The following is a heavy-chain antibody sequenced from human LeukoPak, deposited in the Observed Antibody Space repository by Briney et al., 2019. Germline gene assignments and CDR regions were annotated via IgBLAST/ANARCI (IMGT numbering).Heavy chain of an antibody. Sequence: GGSLRLSCAASEFTFSSYWMHWVRQAPGKGLEWVSRINSDGRDTSYADSVKGRFTISRDNAKNTLYLQMNSLRAEDTAVYYCARGAGTGDFDYWGQGTLVTVSS. J-gene: IGHJ4*02. D-gene: IGHD7-27*01. CDR3: ARGAGTGDFDY. V-gene: IGHV3-74*01. CDR1: EFTFSSYW. CDR2: INSDGRDT.